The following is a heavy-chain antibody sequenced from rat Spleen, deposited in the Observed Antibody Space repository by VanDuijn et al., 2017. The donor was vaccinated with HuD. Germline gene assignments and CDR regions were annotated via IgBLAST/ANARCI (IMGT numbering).Heavy chain of an antibody. CDR1: GFTFSHYY. J-gene: IGHJ2*01. Sequence: EVQLVESGGGLVQPGRSLKLSCAASGFTFSHYYMAWVRQAPKKGLEWVASISYEGSSTYYGDSVKGRFTISRDNAKSALYLQMDSLRSEDTATYYCARSVFDYWGQGVMVTVSS. CDR3: ARSVFDY. V-gene: IGHV5-22*01. CDR2: ISYEGSST.